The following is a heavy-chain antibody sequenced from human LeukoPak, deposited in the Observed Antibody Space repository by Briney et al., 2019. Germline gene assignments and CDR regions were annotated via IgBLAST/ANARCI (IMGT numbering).Heavy chain of an antibody. CDR3: ARSAPLLRYFDWLAGYYFDY. Sequence: SETLSLTCTVSGGSISSYYWSWIRQPAGKGLEWIGRIYTSGSTNYNPSLKSRVTMSVDTSKNQFSLKLSSATAADTAVYYCARSAPLLRYFDWLAGYYFDYWGQGTLVTVSS. CDR1: GGSISSYY. CDR2: IYTSGST. V-gene: IGHV4-4*07. J-gene: IGHJ4*02. D-gene: IGHD3-9*01.